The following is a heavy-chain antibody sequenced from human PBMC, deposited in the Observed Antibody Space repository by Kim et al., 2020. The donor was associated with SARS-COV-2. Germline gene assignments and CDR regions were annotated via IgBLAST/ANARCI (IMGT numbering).Heavy chain of an antibody. V-gene: IGHV3-23*01. Sequence: AASAQCRVTISRDKSNNTLYLQMNRLRAEDTAVYCCAILLGFTKNAFDIWGQGTMVTVSS. J-gene: IGHJ3*02. D-gene: IGHD2-2*01. CDR3: AILLGFTKNAFDI.